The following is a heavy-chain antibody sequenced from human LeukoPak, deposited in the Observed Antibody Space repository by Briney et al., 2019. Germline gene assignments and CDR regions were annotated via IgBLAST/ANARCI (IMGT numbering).Heavy chain of an antibody. J-gene: IGHJ5*02. CDR2: IYYSGST. Sequence: PSETLSLTCTVSGGSFSSSSYYWGWIRQPPGKGLEWIGSIYYSGSTYYNPSLKSRVTISVDTSKNQFSLKLSSVTAADTAVYYCATDSSGWTGAWGQGTLVTVSS. V-gene: IGHV4-39*01. CDR3: ATDSSGWTGA. CDR1: GGSFSSSSYY. D-gene: IGHD6-19*01.